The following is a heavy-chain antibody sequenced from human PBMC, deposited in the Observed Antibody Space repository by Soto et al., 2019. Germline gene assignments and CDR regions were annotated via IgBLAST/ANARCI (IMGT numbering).Heavy chain of an antibody. J-gene: IGHJ4*02. D-gene: IGHD1-1*01. Sequence: QVQLVQSGGEVKKPGASVKVSCKASGYAFTTYGVTWVRQAPGQRLEWMGWISPYSGHTSYAQNLQDRVTLTTDTPPPKAYMELRSRRSDDTAVYYCARGATTGTTGLVDFWGQGTLVTVSS. CDR2: ISPYSGHT. CDR1: GYAFTTYG. CDR3: ARGATTGTTGLVDF. V-gene: IGHV1-18*01.